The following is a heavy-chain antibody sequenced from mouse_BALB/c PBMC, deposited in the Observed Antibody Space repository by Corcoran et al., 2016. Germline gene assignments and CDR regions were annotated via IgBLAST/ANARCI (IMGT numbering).Heavy chain of an antibody. J-gene: IGHJ1*01. Sequence: EFQLQQSGPELVQPGASVKISCKASGYSFTGYYMHWVKQSHVKSLEWIGRINPYNGATSYNQNFKDKASLTVDKSSSTAYMELHRLTSEDSAVYYCARNYDYWYFDVWGAGTTVTVSS. CDR3: ARNYDYWYFDV. D-gene: IGHD2-4*01. CDR2: INPYNGAT. V-gene: IGHV1-26*01. CDR1: GYSFTGYY.